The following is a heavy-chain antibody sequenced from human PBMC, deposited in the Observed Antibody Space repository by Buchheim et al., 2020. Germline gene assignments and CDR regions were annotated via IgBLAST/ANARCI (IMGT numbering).Heavy chain of an antibody. CDR1: GYTFTSYA. CDR2: INTNTGNP. Sequence: QVQLVQSGSELKKPGASVKVSCKASGYTFTSYAMNWVRQAPGQGLEWMGWINTNTGNPTYAQGFTGRFGFSLDTSVRTAYLQICSLKAEDTAVYYCARAPSVDSSSWHYYYYYGMDVWGQGTT. CDR3: ARAPSVDSSSWHYYYYYGMDV. V-gene: IGHV7-4-1*01. D-gene: IGHD6-13*01. J-gene: IGHJ6*02.